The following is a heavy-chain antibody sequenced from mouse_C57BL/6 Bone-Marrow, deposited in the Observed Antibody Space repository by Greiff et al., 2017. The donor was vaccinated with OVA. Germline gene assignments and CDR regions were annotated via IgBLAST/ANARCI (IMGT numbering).Heavy chain of an antibody. CDR3: ANYGSSYFDY. D-gene: IGHD1-1*01. CDR1: GYTFTDYY. Sequence: EVKVVESGPVLVKPGASVKMSCKASGYTFTDYYMNWVKQSHGKSLEWIGVINPYNGGTSYNQKFKGKDTLTVDKSSSTAYMELNSLTSEDSAVYYCANYGSSYFDYWGQGTTLTVSS. J-gene: IGHJ2*01. V-gene: IGHV1-19*01. CDR2: INPYNGGT.